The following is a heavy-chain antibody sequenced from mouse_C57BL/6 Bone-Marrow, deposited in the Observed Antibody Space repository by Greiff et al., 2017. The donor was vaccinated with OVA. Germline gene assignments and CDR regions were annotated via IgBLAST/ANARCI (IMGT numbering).Heavy chain of an antibody. CDR2: ISSGGSYT. CDR1: GFTFSSYG. Sequence: EVQLVESGGDLVKPGGSLKLSCAASGFTFSSYGMSWVRQTPDKRLEWVATISSGGSYTYYPDSVKGRFTISRDNAKNTLYLQMSSLKSEDTAMYYCARHVFTTVGRCYFDYWGQGTTLTVSS. V-gene: IGHV5-6*01. J-gene: IGHJ2*01. CDR3: ARHVFTTVGRCYFDY. D-gene: IGHD1-1*01.